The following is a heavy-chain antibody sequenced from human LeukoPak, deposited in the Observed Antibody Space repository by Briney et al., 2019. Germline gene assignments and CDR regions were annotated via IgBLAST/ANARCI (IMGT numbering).Heavy chain of an antibody. CDR3: ARDHSSGLYYFDY. Sequence: NSSETLSLTCTVSGGSISSYYWSWIRRPPGKGLEWIGYIYYSGSTNYSPSLKSRVTISVDTSKNQFSLKLSSVTAADTAVYYCARDHSSGLYYFDYWGQGTLVTVSS. V-gene: IGHV4-59*01. CDR2: IYYSGST. J-gene: IGHJ4*02. D-gene: IGHD6-19*01. CDR1: GGSISSYY.